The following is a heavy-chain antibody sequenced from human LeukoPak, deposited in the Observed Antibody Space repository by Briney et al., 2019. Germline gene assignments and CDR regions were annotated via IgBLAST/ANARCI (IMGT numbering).Heavy chain of an antibody. CDR3: ARGGRETAKTPGLEDY. D-gene: IGHD5-24*01. CDR1: GFTFSSYA. Sequence: PGGSLRLSCAASGFTFSSYAMHWVRQAPGKGLEGVAVISYDGSNKYYADSVKGRFTISRDNSKNTLYLQMNSLRAEDTAVYYCARGGRETAKTPGLEDYWGQGTLVTVSS. CDR2: ISYDGSNK. V-gene: IGHV3-30-3*01. J-gene: IGHJ4*02.